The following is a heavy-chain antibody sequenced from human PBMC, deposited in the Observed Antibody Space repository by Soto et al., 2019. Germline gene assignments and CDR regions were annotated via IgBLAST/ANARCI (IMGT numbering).Heavy chain of an antibody. V-gene: IGHV4-31*03. Sequence: SETLPLTCTVSGGSITSGGFYWIWIRHHPGMGFEWIGYIHYTGNTNYNPSLKSRVSISVDTSKNQFSLRLNSVTAADTAVYYCARDYYDDGGYYHRAFDIWGQGTMVT. CDR2: IHYTGNT. D-gene: IGHD3-22*01. J-gene: IGHJ3*02. CDR1: GGSITSGGFY. CDR3: ARDYYDDGGYYHRAFDI.